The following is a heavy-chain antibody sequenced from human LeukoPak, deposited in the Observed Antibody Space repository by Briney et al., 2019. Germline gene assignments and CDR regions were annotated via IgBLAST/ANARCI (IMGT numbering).Heavy chain of an antibody. V-gene: IGHV1-18*01. CDR3: ARDKTQGSIRGWFDP. CDR1: GYTFTSYG. J-gene: IGHJ5*02. Sequence: ASVKVSCKASGYTFTSYGISWVRQAPGQGLEWMGWISAYNGNTNYAQKLQGRVTMTTDTSTSTAYMELRSLRSDDTAVYYCARDKTQGSIRGWFDPWGQGTLVTVSS. CDR2: ISAYNGNT. D-gene: IGHD3-3*02.